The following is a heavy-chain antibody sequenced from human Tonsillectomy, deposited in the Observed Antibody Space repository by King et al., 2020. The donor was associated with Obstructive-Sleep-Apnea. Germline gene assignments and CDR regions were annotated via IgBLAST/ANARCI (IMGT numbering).Heavy chain of an antibody. CDR2: IYYSGST. CDR3: ARGLKVGGAMIDY. D-gene: IGHD3-16*01. V-gene: IGHV4-59*01. CDR1: GGSISTYY. Sequence: VQLQESGPGLVKPSETLSLTCTVSGGSISTYYWSWIRQPPGKGLEWIGYIYYSGSTNYNPSLKSRVTISVDTSKNQFSLKLSSVTAADTAVYYCARGLKVGGAMIDYWGQGTLVTVSS. J-gene: IGHJ4*02.